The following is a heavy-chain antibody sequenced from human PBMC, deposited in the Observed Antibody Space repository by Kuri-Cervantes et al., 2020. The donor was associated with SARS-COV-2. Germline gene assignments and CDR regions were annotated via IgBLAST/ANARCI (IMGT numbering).Heavy chain of an antibody. CDR2: IYYSGST. CDR1: GGSISSSSYY. CDR3: ARQGTIVVVPAALKTYFDY. V-gene: IGHV4-39*01. J-gene: IGHJ4*02. Sequence: SETLSLTCTVSGGSISSSSYYWGWTRQPPGKGLEWIGSIYYSGSTYYNPSLKSRVTISVDTSKNQFSLKLSSVTAADTAVYYCARQGTIVVVPAALKTYFDYWGQGTLVTVSS. D-gene: IGHD2-2*01.